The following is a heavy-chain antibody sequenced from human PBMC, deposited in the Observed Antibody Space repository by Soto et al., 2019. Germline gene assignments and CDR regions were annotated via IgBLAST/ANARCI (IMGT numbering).Heavy chain of an antibody. D-gene: IGHD3-10*01. V-gene: IGHV3-11*01. Sequence: QVQLVESGGGLVKPGGSLRLSCAASGFTFSDYYMAWIRQAPGKGLEYVSYISRDGDSMYYADSVKGRFNISRAKAKNSLYLQMNSTIAEDTAVYYCARSNGESIHNYHGMDVWGQGTTVTVTS. CDR3: ARSNGESIHNYHGMDV. CDR1: GFTFSDYY. CDR2: ISRDGDSM. J-gene: IGHJ6*02.